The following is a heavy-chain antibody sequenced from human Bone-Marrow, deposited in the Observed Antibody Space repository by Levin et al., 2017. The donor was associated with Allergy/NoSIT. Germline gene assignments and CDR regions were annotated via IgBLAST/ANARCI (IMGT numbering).Heavy chain of an antibody. D-gene: IGHD3-22*01. CDR2: MSRSGNTL. J-gene: IGHJ4*02. CDR1: GLIFSRYE. V-gene: IGHV3-48*03. CDR3: AITETDYLDTSGRLDN. Sequence: GGSLRLSCVASGLIFSRYELNWVRQAPGKGLEWISYMSRSGNTLYSPGPVQCRFTLSRDHSKTSLFLQMHSLRAEYTAFYYCAITETDYLDTSGRLDNWGQGTPVTVSS.